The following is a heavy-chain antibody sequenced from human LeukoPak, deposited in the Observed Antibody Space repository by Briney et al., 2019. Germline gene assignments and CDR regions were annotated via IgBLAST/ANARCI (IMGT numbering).Heavy chain of an antibody. D-gene: IGHD3-22*01. CDR2: IYSGGST. J-gene: IGHJ6*03. V-gene: IGHV3-53*01. CDR1: GFTVSSNY. CDR3: AKDHYYDSSPTGMDV. Sequence: GGSLRLSCAASGFTVSSNYMSWVRQAPGKGLEWVSVIYSGGSTYYADSVKGRFTISRDNSKNTLYLQMNSLRAEDTAVYYCAKDHYYDSSPTGMDVWGKGTTVTVSS.